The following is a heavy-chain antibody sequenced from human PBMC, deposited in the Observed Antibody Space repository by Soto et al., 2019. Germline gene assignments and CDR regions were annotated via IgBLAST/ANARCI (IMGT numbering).Heavy chain of an antibody. CDR2: ISGSGGST. D-gene: IGHD3-9*01. CDR3: AKEASDILTGYYNGYYYYGMDV. Sequence: LRLSCAASGFTFSSYAMSWVRQAPGKGLEWVSAISGSGGSTYYADSVKGRFTISRDNSKNTLYLQVNSLRAEDTAVYYCAKEASDILTGYYNGYYYYGMDVWGPGTTVTVSS. V-gene: IGHV3-23*01. J-gene: IGHJ6*02. CDR1: GFTFSSYA.